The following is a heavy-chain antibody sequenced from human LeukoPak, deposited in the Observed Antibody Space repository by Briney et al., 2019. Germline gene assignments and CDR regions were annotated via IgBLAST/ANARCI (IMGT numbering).Heavy chain of an antibody. CDR1: GYIFTNYW. Sequence: GESLKISCKGSGYIFTNYWIGWVRQLPGEGLEWMGIIYPGDSDTRYSPSFQGQVTISADNSINTAYLQWSSLKASDTAIYYCARRLTAEVWGQGTLVVVSS. CDR3: ARRLTAEV. D-gene: IGHD7-27*01. V-gene: IGHV5-51*01. J-gene: IGHJ4*02. CDR2: IYPGDSDT.